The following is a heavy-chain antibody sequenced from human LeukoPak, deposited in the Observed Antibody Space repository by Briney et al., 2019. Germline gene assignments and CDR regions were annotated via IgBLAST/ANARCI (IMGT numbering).Heavy chain of an antibody. CDR2: ISGGGGST. CDR3: ARDRGNYDSSDPLDY. Sequence: GGSLRLSCAASGFTFSSYAMNWVRQAPGKGLEWVSAISGGGGSTYYADSVRGRFTISRDNSKNTLYLQMNSLRAEDTAVYYCARDRGNYDSSDPLDYWGQGTLVTVSS. V-gene: IGHV3-23*01. CDR1: GFTFSSYA. D-gene: IGHD3-22*01. J-gene: IGHJ4*02.